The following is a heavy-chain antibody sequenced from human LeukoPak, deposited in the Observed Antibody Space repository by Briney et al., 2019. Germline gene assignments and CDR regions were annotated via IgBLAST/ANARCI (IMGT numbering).Heavy chain of an antibody. CDR1: GFTFSSYW. Sequence: GGSLRLSCAASGFTFSSYWMSWVRQAPGKGLEWVANIKQDGSEKYYVDSVKGRLTISRDNAKNSLYLQMNSLRAEDTAVYYCARDYCSSTSCPTMGGAFDIWGQGTIVTVSS. D-gene: IGHD2-2*01. V-gene: IGHV3-7*01. CDR3: ARDYCSSTSCPTMGGAFDI. CDR2: IKQDGSEK. J-gene: IGHJ3*02.